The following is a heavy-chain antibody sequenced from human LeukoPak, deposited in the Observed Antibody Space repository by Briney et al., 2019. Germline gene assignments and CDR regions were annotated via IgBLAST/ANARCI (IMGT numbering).Heavy chain of an antibody. CDR2: ISTNGDST. V-gene: IGHV3-64*01. D-gene: IGHD5-24*01. J-gene: IGHJ2*01. Sequence: PGGSLRLSCAASGFTFSSYAMHWVRQAPGKGLEYVSAISTNGDSTYYANSVKGRFTISRDNSKNTLYLQMGSLRAEDIAVYFCAREGWHYWYFDLWGRGTLVTVSS. CDR3: AREGWHYWYFDL. CDR1: GFTFSSYA.